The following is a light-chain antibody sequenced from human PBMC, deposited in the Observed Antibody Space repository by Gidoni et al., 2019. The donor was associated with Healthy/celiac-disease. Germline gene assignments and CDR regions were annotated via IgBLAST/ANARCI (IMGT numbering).Light chain of an antibody. V-gene: IGLV1-40*01. CDR2: GNS. Sequence: QSVLTQPPSVSGAQGQRVTISCTGSSSNNGAGYDVPWYQQLPGTAPKLLIYGNSNRPSGVPDRFSGSKSGTSASLAITGLQAEDEADYYCQSYDSSLSGSRVFGGGTKLTVL. CDR1: SSNNGAGYD. CDR3: QSYDSSLSGSRV. J-gene: IGLJ3*02.